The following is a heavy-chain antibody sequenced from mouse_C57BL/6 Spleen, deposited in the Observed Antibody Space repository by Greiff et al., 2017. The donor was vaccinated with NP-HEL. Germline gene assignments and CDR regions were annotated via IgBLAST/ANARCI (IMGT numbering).Heavy chain of an antibody. CDR1: GYTFTGYW. Sequence: QVQLQQSGAELMKPGASVKLSCKATGYTFTGYWIEWVKQRPGHGLEWIGEILPGSGSTNYNAKFKGKATFTADTSSNTAYMQLSSLTTEDSAIYYCATGSSYPYYFDCWGQGTTLTVSS. J-gene: IGHJ2*01. CDR3: ATGSSYPYYFDC. D-gene: IGHD1-1*01. V-gene: IGHV1-9*01. CDR2: ILPGSGST.